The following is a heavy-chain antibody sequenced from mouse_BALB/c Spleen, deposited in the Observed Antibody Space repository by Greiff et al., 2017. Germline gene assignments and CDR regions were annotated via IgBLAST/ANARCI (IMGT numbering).Heavy chain of an antibody. Sequence: EVKLVESGGGLVQPKGSLKLSCAASGFTFNTYAMNWVRQAPGKGLEWVARIRSKSNNYATYYADSVKDRFTISRDDSQSMLYLQMNNLKTEDTAMYYCVRHGRSGYGPWFAYWGQGTLVTVSA. J-gene: IGHJ3*01. V-gene: IGHV10-1*02. CDR3: VRHGRSGYGPWFAY. CDR2: IRSKSNNYAT. D-gene: IGHD3-2*02. CDR1: GFTFNTYA.